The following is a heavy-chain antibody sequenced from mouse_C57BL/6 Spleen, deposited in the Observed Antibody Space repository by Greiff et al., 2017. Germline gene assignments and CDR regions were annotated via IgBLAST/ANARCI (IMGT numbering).Heavy chain of an antibody. CDR2: IYPGSGST. D-gene: IGHD1-1*01. J-gene: IGHJ1*03. CDR3: ARSGSTVGACTGYFDV. V-gene: IGHV1-55*01. Sequence: QVQLQQPGAELVKPGASVKMSCKASGYTFTSYWITWVKQRPGQGLEWIGDIYPGSGSTNYNEKFKSKATLTVDTSSSTAYMQLSSLTSEDSAVYYCARSGSTVGACTGYFDVWGTGTTVTVSS. CDR1: GYTFTSYW.